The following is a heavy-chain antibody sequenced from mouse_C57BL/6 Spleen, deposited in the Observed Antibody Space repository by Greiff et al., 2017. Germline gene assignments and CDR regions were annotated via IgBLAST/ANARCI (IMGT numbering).Heavy chain of an antibody. Sequence: VQRVESGPELVKPGASVKISCKASGYAFSSSWMNWVKQRPGKGLEWIGRIYPGDGDTNYNGKFKGKATLTADKSSSTAYMQLSSLTSEDSAVYFCATYYSNYVYAMDYWGQGTSVTVSS. CDR1: GYAFSSSW. V-gene: IGHV1-82*01. J-gene: IGHJ4*01. CDR2: IYPGDGDT. D-gene: IGHD2-5*01. CDR3: ATYYSNYVYAMDY.